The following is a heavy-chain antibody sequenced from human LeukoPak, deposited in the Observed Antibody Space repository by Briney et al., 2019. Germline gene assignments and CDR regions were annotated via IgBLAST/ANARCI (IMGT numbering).Heavy chain of an antibody. Sequence: SVKVSCKASGGTFSNYAISWVRQAPEQGLEWMGGILPIFDTGNYAQKFQGRVTVTADASTSTAYMELSSLRSEDTAVYYCARGGGGTMVRGLGNQNYYYYYMDVWGKGTTVTISS. J-gene: IGHJ6*03. CDR2: ILPIFDTG. V-gene: IGHV1-69*13. D-gene: IGHD3-10*01. CDR3: ARGGGGTMVRGLGNQNYYYYYMDV. CDR1: GGTFSNYA.